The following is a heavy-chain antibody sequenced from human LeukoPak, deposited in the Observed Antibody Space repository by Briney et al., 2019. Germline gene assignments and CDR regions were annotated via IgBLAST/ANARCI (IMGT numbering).Heavy chain of an antibody. D-gene: IGHD5-24*01. V-gene: IGHV3-48*03. CDR3: ARAARGWLQRDLDY. Sequence: GGSLRLSCAASGFTFSSYEMNWVRQAPGKGLEWVSYISSSGSTIYYADSVKGRFTISRDNAKNSVYLQMSSLRAEDTAVYYCARAARGWLQRDLDYWGQGILVTVSS. J-gene: IGHJ4*02. CDR1: GFTFSSYE. CDR2: ISSSGSTI.